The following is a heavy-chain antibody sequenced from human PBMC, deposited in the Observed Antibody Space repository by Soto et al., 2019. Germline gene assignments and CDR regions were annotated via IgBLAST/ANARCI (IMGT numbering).Heavy chain of an antibody. V-gene: IGHV3-53*01. D-gene: IGHD6-19*01. Sequence: GGSLRLSCAASGFTASSNYMSWVRQAPGKGLEWVSVIYSGGSTYYADSVKGRFTISRDNSKNTLYLQMNSLRAEDTAVYYCASPGGVAVAGTGHYYYGMDVWGQGTTVTVSS. J-gene: IGHJ6*02. CDR3: ASPGGVAVAGTGHYYYGMDV. CDR1: GFTASSNY. CDR2: IYSGGST.